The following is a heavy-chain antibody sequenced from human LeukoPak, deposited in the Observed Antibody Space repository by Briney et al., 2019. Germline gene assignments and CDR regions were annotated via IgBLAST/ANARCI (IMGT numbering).Heavy chain of an antibody. CDR3: ARDVRAYDY. CDR1: GFTLSSYW. Sequence: GGSLRLSCVVSGFTLSSYWMGWVRQAPGKGLEWVANIKEDGSEKYYVDSVKGRFTISRDNAKNSLYLQMNSLRGDDTAMYYWARDVRAYDYGGKETLVTVSS. V-gene: IGHV3-7*01. CDR2: IKEDGSEK. J-gene: IGHJ4*02.